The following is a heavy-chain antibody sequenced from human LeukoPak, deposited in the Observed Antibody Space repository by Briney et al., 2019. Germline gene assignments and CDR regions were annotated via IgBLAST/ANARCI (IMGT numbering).Heavy chain of an antibody. V-gene: IGHV1-69*05. Sequence: SVKVSCKASGGTFSSYAISWVRQAPGQGLEWMGGIIPIFGTANYAQKFQGRVTITTDESTSTAYMELSSLRSEDTAVYYCARVGRGDSSYVPYYYYMDVWGKGTTVTVSS. CDR2: IIPIFGTA. CDR3: ARVGRGDSSYVPYYYYMDV. D-gene: IGHD6-6*01. J-gene: IGHJ6*03. CDR1: GGTFSSYA.